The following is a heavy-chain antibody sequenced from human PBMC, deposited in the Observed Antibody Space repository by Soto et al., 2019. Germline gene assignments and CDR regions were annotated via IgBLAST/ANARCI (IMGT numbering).Heavy chain of an antibody. Sequence: GGSLRLSCAASGFTFSSYSMNWVRQAPGKGLEWVSSISSSSSYIYYADSVKGRFTISRDNAKNSLYLQMNSLRAEDTAVYYCARDDDFWSGYPSGMDVWGQGTTVTVSS. V-gene: IGHV3-21*01. J-gene: IGHJ6*02. D-gene: IGHD3-3*01. CDR3: ARDDDFWSGYPSGMDV. CDR1: GFTFSSYS. CDR2: ISSSSSYI.